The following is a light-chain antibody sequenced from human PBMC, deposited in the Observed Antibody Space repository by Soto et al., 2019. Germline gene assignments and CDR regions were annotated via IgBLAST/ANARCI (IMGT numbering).Light chain of an antibody. J-gene: IGKJ5*01. V-gene: IGKV3-15*01. Sequence: IVMTQSPATLSVSPGDRATLSCRAGQSVSSNLAWYQQKPGQAPRLLIYGASTRATGIPARFSGSGSGTEFTLTISSLQSEDFAVYYCQRYNAWPITFGQGTRLDIK. CDR1: QSVSSN. CDR2: GAS. CDR3: QRYNAWPIT.